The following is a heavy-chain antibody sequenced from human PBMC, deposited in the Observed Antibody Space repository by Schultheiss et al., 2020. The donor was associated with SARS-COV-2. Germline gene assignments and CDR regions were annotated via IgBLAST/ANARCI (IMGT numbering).Heavy chain of an antibody. D-gene: IGHD4/OR15-4a*01. V-gene: IGHV4-59*13. CDR3: ARGGDAMWLTTDDSFDI. CDR1: GCSISSYY. J-gene: IGHJ3*02. CDR2: IYYSGST. Sequence: SETLSLTCTVSGCSISSYYWGWIRQHPGRGLEWIGYIYYSGSTNYNPSLKSRVTISVDTSKNQFSLKLSSVTAADTAVYYCARGGDAMWLTTDDSFDIWGQGTMVTVSS.